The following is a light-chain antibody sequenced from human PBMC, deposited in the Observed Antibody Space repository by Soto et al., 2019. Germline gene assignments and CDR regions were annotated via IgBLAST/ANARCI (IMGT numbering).Light chain of an antibody. Sequence: QSVLTQPASVSGSPGQSITISCTGTSSDVGGYNFVSWYQHHPGKAPKLIISDVSNRPSGVSNRFSGSKSGNTASLTISGLQAEDEAAYYCSSYTTSSTQVFGGGTQLTVL. V-gene: IGLV2-14*01. CDR2: DVS. J-gene: IGLJ2*01. CDR3: SSYTTSSTQV. CDR1: SSDVGGYNF.